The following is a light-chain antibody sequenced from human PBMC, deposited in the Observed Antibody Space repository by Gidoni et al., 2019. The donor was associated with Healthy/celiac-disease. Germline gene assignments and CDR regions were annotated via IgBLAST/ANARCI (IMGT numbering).Light chain of an antibody. CDR2: EDS. CDR1: ALPKKY. CDR3: YSTDSSGNHRV. V-gene: IGLV3-10*01. J-gene: IGLJ3*02. Sequence: SYELTQPPPVSVSPGQTARITCSGDALPKKYAYWYQQKSGQAPVLVIYEDSKRPSGIPERFSGSSLGTMATLTISGAQVEDEADYYCYSTDSSGNHRVFGGGTKLTVL.